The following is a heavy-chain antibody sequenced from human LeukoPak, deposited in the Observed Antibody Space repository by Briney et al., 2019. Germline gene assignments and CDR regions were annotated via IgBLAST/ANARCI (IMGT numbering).Heavy chain of an antibody. CDR2: IYYSETT. V-gene: IGHV4-39*01. J-gene: IGHJ6*03. CDR3: ARQRADYFYYYVDV. D-gene: IGHD3-9*01. CDR1: GGSIGTTNYY. Sequence: SETLSLTCTVPGGSIGTTNYYWGWLRQPPGKGLEWIGSIYYSETTYDNPSLESRVTISIETSKNQFSLKLSSVTAADTAVYYCARQRADYFYYYVDVWGKGTTVTVS.